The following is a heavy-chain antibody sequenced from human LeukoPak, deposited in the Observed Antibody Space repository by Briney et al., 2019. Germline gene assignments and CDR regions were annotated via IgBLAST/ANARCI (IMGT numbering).Heavy chain of an antibody. Sequence: SETLSLSCTVSGGSLSSYYWSWIRQPPGKGLEWVGYIYYSGGTKYNPSLKSRVTISVDTSKNQFSLKLSSVTAADTAVYYCARAPPTDYCSSTSCYNTNYYMDVWGKGTTVTVSS. J-gene: IGHJ6*03. CDR2: IYYSGGT. CDR3: ARAPPTDYCSSTSCYNTNYYMDV. V-gene: IGHV4-59*01. D-gene: IGHD2-2*02. CDR1: GGSLSSYY.